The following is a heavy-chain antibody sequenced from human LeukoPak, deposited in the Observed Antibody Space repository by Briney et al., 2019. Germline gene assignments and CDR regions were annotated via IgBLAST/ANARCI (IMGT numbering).Heavy chain of an antibody. CDR2: IIPILGIA. CDR3: ARKGSEDYFDY. V-gene: IGHV1-69*04. CDR1: GGTFSSYA. J-gene: IGHJ4*02. D-gene: IGHD2-15*01. Sequence: ASVKVSCKASGGTFSSYAISWVRQAPGQGLEWMGRIIPILGIANYAQKFQGRVTITADKSTSTAYMELSSLRSEDTAVYYCARKGSEDYFDYWGQGTLVTVSS.